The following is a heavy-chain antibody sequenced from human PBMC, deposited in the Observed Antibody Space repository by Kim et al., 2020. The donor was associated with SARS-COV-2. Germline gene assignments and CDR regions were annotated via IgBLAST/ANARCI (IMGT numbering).Heavy chain of an antibody. D-gene: IGHD6-19*01. J-gene: IGHJ4*02. CDR3: AREVWLVGSFDY. CDR2: INAGNGNT. V-gene: IGHV1-3*01. Sequence: ASVKVSCKASGYTFTSYAMHWVRQAPGQRLEWMGWINAGNGNTKYSQKFQGRVTITRDTSASTAYMELSSLRSEDTAVYYCAREVWLVGSFDYWGQGTLVTVSS. CDR1: GYTFTSYA.